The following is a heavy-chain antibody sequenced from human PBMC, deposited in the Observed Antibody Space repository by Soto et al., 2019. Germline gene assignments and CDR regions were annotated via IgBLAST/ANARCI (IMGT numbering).Heavy chain of an antibody. CDR3: ARGSHDSSGYYYYYMDV. CDR1: GGSISSYY. J-gene: IGHJ6*03. Sequence: SETLSLTCTVSGGSISSYYWSWIRQPPGKGLEWIGYIYYSGSTNYNPSLKSRVTISVDTSKNQFSLKLSSVTAADTAVYYCARGSHDSSGYYYYYMDVWGKGTTVTVSS. V-gene: IGHV4-59*01. CDR2: IYYSGST. D-gene: IGHD3-22*01.